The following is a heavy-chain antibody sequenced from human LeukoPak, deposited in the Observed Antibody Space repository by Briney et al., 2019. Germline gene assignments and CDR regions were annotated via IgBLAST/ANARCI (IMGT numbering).Heavy chain of an antibody. D-gene: IGHD6-19*01. V-gene: IGHV5-51*01. CDR3: ARGDTEVAATADY. Sequence: GESLKISCKGSGYSFTSYWISWVRQVPGKGLEWMGILHPGDSDTRYSPSFQGQVTISADKSISTAYLQWSSLKASDTAMYYCARGDTEVAATADYWGQGTLVTVSS. CDR2: LHPGDSDT. CDR1: GYSFTSYW. J-gene: IGHJ4*02.